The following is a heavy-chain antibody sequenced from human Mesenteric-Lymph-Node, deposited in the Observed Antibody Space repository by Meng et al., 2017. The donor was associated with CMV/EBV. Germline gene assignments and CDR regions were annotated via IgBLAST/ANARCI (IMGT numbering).Heavy chain of an antibody. J-gene: IGHJ2*01. V-gene: IGHV4-61*01. Sequence: LTCTVAGGTCSSDSSHRTLTRQTPGKELEGLGYIYPNGYTNYNPALKSRVTISVDTSRNQFTLKSTSVTAADTAVYYGARGALGSFDLWGRGTLVTVSS. CDR3: ARGALGSFDL. CDR2: IYPNGYT. CDR1: GGTCSSDSSH. D-gene: IGHD3-16*01.